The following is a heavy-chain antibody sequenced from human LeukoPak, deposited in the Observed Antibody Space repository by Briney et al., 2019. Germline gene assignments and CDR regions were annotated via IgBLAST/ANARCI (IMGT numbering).Heavy chain of an antibody. D-gene: IGHD1-1*01. Sequence: GGSLRLSCAASWFTVSSNYMSWVRQPPGKGLEWVSFIYSGGTTYYPNPLKARFTISRHNSKTTLYLQINSLRPENTPVFYFATTTGTFGFGAFYIWGQGKMVTVSS. V-gene: IGHV3-53*01. CDR2: IYSGGTT. J-gene: IGHJ3*02. CDR3: ATTTGTFGFGAFYI. CDR1: WFTVSSNY.